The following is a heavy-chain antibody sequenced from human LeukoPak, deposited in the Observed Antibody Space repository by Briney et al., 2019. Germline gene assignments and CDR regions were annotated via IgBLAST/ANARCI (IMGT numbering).Heavy chain of an antibody. CDR1: GFTFSSYW. Sequence: GGSLRLSCAASGFTFSSYWMSWVRQAPGKGLEWVANIKQDGSGKYYVDSVKGRFTTSRDNAKNSLYLQMNSLRAEDTAVYYCAREGAQGYYYYYGMDVWGQGTTVTVSS. CDR3: AREGAQGYYYYYGMDV. V-gene: IGHV3-7*03. J-gene: IGHJ6*02. CDR2: IKQDGSGK.